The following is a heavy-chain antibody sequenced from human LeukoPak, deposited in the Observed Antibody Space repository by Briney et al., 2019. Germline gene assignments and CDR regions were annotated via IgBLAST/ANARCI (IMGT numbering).Heavy chain of an antibody. J-gene: IGHJ4*02. CDR3: ARVGLDYYDSSGYNDY. D-gene: IGHD3-22*01. V-gene: IGHV1-18*01. Sequence: GASVKVSCKASGYTFTSHGNSWLRQAPAQGLDWMGWISAYNGNTNYAQKLQSRVNMTTDTSTSTAYMELRSLRSDDTAVYYCARVGLDYYDSSGYNDYWGQGTLVTVSS. CDR2: ISAYNGNT. CDR1: GYTFTSHG.